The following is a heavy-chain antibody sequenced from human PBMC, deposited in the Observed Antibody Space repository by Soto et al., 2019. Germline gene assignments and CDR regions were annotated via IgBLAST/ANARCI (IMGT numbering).Heavy chain of an antibody. J-gene: IGHJ4*02. D-gene: IGHD3-10*01. CDR1: GFSFGSYW. V-gene: IGHV3-7*03. CDR3: ARDQSYLSF. CDR2: IKQDGSEK. Sequence: GGSLRLSCAGSGFSFGSYWMNWVRQAPGKGLEWVANIKQDGSEKFYVDSVKGRFTISRDNAKSSLYLQMNSLRADDTAVYYCARDQSYLSFWGLGTLVTVSS.